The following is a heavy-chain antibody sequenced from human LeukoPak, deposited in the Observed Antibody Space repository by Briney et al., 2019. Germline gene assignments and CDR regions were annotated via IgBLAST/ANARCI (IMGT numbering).Heavy chain of an antibody. J-gene: IGHJ6*04. CDR3: ARGHTVTAYYYYGMDV. CDR1: GGSFSGYY. CDR2: INHSGST. D-gene: IGHD4-11*01. V-gene: IGHV4-34*01. Sequence: AETLSLTCAVYGGSFSGYYWRWIRQPPGKGLEWIGEINHSGSTNYHPSLKSRVTISVDTSKNQFSLKLSSVTAADTAVYYCARGHTVTAYYYYGMDVWGKGTTVTVSS.